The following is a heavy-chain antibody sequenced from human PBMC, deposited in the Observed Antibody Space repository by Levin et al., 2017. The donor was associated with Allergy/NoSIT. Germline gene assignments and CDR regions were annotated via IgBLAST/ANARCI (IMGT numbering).Heavy chain of an antibody. CDR1: GGTFRRFA. Sequence: GASVKVSCKASGGTFRRFALNWVRQAPGQGLEWMGGIIPFFGATNYAQKFQGRVTITADKSTSTAHMELSSLTSEDTAVYYCASDGPAANSLDVWGQGTTVTVSS. D-gene: IGHD6-13*01. CDR3: ASDGPAANSLDV. J-gene: IGHJ6*02. CDR2: IIPFFGAT. V-gene: IGHV1-69*06.